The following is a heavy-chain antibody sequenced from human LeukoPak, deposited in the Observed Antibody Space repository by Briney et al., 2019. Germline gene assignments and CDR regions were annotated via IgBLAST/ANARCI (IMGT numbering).Heavy chain of an antibody. CDR3: ARLWSTDCSGGSCPHQPNY. Sequence: PSETLSLTCTVSGGSVSSSSYHWGWIRQPPGKGLEWIGSVFYSGSTYYNPSLKSRVTMSVDTSRNQFSLKLSSVIAADTAVYYCARLWSTDCSGGSCPHQPNYWGQGTLVTVSS. J-gene: IGHJ4*02. CDR1: GGSVSSSSYH. V-gene: IGHV4-39*01. D-gene: IGHD2-15*01. CDR2: VFYSGST.